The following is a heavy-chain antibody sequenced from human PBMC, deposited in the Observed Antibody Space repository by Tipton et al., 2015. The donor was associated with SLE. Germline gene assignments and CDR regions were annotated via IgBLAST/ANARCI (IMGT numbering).Heavy chain of an antibody. D-gene: IGHD2-2*01. V-gene: IGHV4-34*01. CDR1: GGSFSGYY. Sequence: TLSLTCAVYGGSFSGYYWSWIRQSPGKGLEWIGDINHSGSTNYNPSLKSRVTISVDTSKNQFSLILSSVTAADTAVYYCARVVVECTSISCYNFDSWGQGTLVTVSS. CDR2: INHSGST. J-gene: IGHJ4*02. CDR3: ARVVVECTSISCYNFDS.